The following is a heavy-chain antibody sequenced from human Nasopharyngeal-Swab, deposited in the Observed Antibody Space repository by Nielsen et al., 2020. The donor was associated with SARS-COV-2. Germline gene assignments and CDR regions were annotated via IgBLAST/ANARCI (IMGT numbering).Heavy chain of an antibody. J-gene: IGHJ4*02. Sequence: GESLKISCAASGFTFSSYAMSWVRQAPGKGLEWVSAISGSGGSTYYADSVKGRFTISRDNSKNTLYLQMNSLRAEDTAVYYCARDLAVADGSGDYWGQGTLVTVSS. CDR2: ISGSGGST. V-gene: IGHV3-23*01. CDR1: GFTFSSYA. D-gene: IGHD6-19*01. CDR3: ARDLAVADGSGDY.